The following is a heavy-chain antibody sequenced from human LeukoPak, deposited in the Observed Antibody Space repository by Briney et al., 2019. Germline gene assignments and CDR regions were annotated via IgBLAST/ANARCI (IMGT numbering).Heavy chain of an antibody. CDR3: ARTPPYYYYYYMDV. J-gene: IGHJ6*03. CDR2: ISTSSSYI. Sequence: PGGSLRLSCAASGFIFSSYTMNWVRQAPGKGLEWVSSISTSSSYIYYADSVKGRFTISRDNAKNSLYLQMNSLRAEDTAVYYRARTPPYYYYYYMDVWGKGTTVTISS. V-gene: IGHV3-21*01. CDR1: GFIFSSYT.